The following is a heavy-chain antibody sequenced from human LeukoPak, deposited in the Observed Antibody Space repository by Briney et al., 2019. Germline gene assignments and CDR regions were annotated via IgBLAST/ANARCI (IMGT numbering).Heavy chain of an antibody. CDR3: ARAGEGLLAYSFDI. Sequence: GGSLRLSCAASGFTFSSNLMHWVRQGPGKWLVWVSRINSDGSGTSYADSVKGRFTISRDNAKNTLYLQMNSLRAEDTAVYYCARAGEGLLAYSFDIWGQGTMVTVSS. J-gene: IGHJ3*02. CDR2: INSDGSGT. D-gene: IGHD1-26*01. V-gene: IGHV3-74*01. CDR1: GFTFSSNL.